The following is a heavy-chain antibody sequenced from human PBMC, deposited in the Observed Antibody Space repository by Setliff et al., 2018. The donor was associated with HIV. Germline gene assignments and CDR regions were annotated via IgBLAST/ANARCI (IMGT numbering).Heavy chain of an antibody. Sequence: GGSLRLSCAPSEFAFSTHIIHWVRQAPGKGLEWVSSITGGGATQYADFVKGRFTISRDVSKNTVFLQMNSLRVDDTAVYYCAKDNSENWPTGRLDYWGQGTLVTAPQ. D-gene: IGHD1-1*01. CDR2: ITGGGAT. CDR3: AKDNSENWPTGRLDY. J-gene: IGHJ4*02. CDR1: EFAFSTHI. V-gene: IGHV3-23*01.